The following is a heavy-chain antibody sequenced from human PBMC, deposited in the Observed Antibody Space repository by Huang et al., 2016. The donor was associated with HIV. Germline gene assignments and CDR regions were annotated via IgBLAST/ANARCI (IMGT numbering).Heavy chain of an antibody. J-gene: IGHJ2*01. CDR2: NNNGGST. Sequence: QQQLRQWGAGLLKPSETLSLTCAVYGGSFSDYYWGWIRQPPGKGLEWIGENNNGGSTKDSPSLKSRVTISLDTSKSQVSLKLTSVNAADTAVYYCVRGPRYVSADWYARLTRYWFFDLWGRGSLVSVSS. CDR3: VRGPRYVSADWYARLTRYWFFDL. V-gene: IGHV4-34*01. CDR1: GGSFSDYY. D-gene: IGHD3-9*01.